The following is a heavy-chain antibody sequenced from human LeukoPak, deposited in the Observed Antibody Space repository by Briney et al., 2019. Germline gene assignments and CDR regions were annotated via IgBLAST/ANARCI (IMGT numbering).Heavy chain of an antibody. D-gene: IGHD2/OR15-2a*01. CDR1: GGSISSGGYY. Sequence: SETLSLTCTVSGGSISSGGYYWSWIRQPPGKGLEWIGYIYHSGSTYYNPSLKSRVTISVDRSKNQFSLKLSSVTAADTAVYYCARDYTTSFDYWGQGTLVTVSS. CDR2: IYHSGST. V-gene: IGHV4-30-2*01. CDR3: ARDYTTSFDY. J-gene: IGHJ4*02.